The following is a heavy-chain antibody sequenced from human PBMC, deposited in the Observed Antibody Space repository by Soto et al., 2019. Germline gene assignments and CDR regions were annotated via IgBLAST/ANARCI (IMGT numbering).Heavy chain of an antibody. V-gene: IGHV3-74*01. D-gene: IGHD5-12*01. CDR2: SSSDGSWT. CDR1: GFTFSRYW. J-gene: IGHJ4*02. Sequence: EVQLVESGGGLVQPGGSLRLSCGASGFTFSRYWMHWVRQVPGKGLVGVSRSSSDGSWTGYAESVKGRFTISRDNDRNTVFLQMTSLRAEDTAVYYCVREGRYSGYLDNWGQGTQVTVSS. CDR3: VREGRYSGYLDN.